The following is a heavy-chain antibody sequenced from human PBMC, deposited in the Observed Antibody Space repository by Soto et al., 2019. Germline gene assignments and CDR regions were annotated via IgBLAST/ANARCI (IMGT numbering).Heavy chain of an antibody. CDR2: IYHSGST. CDR3: ARSNYDFWSGYYWFDP. Sequence: SETLSLTCTVSGGSISTYYWSWVRQPPGKGLEWIGYIYHSGSTNYNPSLESRVTMSVDTSKNQFSLKLSSVTAADTAVYYCARSNYDFWSGYYWFDPWGQGTLVTVSS. D-gene: IGHD3-3*01. CDR1: GGSISTYY. J-gene: IGHJ5*02. V-gene: IGHV4-59*01.